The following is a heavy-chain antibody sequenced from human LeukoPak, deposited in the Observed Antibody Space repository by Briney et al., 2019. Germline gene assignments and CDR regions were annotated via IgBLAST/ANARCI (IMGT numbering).Heavy chain of an antibody. Sequence: SETLSLTCAVYGGSFSGYYWSWIRQPPGKGLEWIGEINHSGSTNYNPSLKSRVTISVDTSKNQFSLKLSSVTAADTAVYYCAREEGESYGDWFDPWGQGTLATVPS. V-gene: IGHV4-34*01. CDR2: INHSGST. CDR3: AREEGESYGDWFDP. J-gene: IGHJ5*02. D-gene: IGHD4-17*01. CDR1: GGSFSGYY.